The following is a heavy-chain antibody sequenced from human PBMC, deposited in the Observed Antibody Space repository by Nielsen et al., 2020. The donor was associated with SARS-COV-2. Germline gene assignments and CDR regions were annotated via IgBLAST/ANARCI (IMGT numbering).Heavy chain of an antibody. CDR3: VRVRDDGYYYDTGPFDY. D-gene: IGHD3-22*01. CDR2: ISYDGRDE. J-gene: IGHJ4*02. CDR1: GFTFRNYG. V-gene: IGHV3-30*03. Sequence: GESLKISCAASGFTFRNYGMHWVRQAPGKGLEWVAVISYDGRDEYYGDFVKGRFTISRDNSKNTLYLQMNSLRADDTAVYYYVRVRDDGYYYDTGPFDYWGQGTLVTVSS.